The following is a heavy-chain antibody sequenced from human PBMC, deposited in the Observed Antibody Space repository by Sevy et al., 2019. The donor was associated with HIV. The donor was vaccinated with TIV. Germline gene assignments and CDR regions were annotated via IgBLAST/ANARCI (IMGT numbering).Heavy chain of an antibody. CDR3: AGENAWGRGYS. D-gene: IGHD1-26*01. CDR1: GGSITSLY. V-gene: IGHV4-59*08. J-gene: IGHJ4*02. CDR2: IYYNGHI. Sequence: SETPSLTCTVSGGSITSLYWNWIRQPPGKGLEWTANIYYNGHINYNPSLKSRVTLSLDTSKNQFSLRLSSVTAADTAMYYCAGENAWGRGYSWGQGTLVTVSS.